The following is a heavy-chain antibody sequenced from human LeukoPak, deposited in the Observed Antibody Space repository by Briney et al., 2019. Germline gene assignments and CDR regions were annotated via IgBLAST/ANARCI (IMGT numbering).Heavy chain of an antibody. V-gene: IGHV4-34*12. Sequence: SSETLSLTCAVYGGSFSGYYWGWIRQSPGKGLEWVATIFHTGSIYHNPSLKSRVILSVDTSKNQFSLILTSVTAADTAVYYCVRMGVSYYYDSSTYYPVAFDVWGQGTMVTVSS. CDR2: IFHTGSI. CDR1: GGSFSGYY. D-gene: IGHD3-22*01. J-gene: IGHJ3*01. CDR3: VRMGVSYYYDSSTYYPVAFDV.